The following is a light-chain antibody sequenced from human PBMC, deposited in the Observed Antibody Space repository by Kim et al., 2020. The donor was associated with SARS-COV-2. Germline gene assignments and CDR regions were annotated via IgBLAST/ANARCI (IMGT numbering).Light chain of an antibody. CDR1: QVISND. CDR2: AAS. Sequence: ASVGDRVTISCQASQVISNDLDWFQQKPGKVPKHLIYAASTLQSGVPSRFSGSGSGSEFTLTISSLKPEDFATYYCLQHNSYPRTFGQVIKVDIK. V-gene: IGKV1-17*03. CDR3: LQHNSYPRT. J-gene: IGKJ1*01.